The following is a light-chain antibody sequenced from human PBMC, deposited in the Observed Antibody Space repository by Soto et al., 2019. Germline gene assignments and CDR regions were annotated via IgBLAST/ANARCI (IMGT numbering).Light chain of an antibody. CDR1: HTIGTY. V-gene: IGKV1-5*01. J-gene: IGKJ1*01. CDR3: QQYETCSGT. Sequence: DMQITQSPASLASCGVDIVTITCRATHTIGTYVNWYRQKPGEAPKLLIYDASALPRGVPSRFSGSGSGTKFTLTIASLQPDDCATYYCQQYETCSGTFCPGTKVDI. CDR2: DAS.